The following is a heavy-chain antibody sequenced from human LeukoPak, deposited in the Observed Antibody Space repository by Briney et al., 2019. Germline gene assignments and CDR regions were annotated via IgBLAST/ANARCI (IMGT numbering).Heavy chain of an antibody. Sequence: SETLSLTCTVSGASISSYYWSWIRQPPGKGLEWIGFIYYSGSTNYNPSLKSRVTMSLDTSKNQFSLKLTSVIAADTAVYYCARGYDFWSGQNWFDPWGRGTLVTVSS. D-gene: IGHD3-3*01. J-gene: IGHJ5*02. V-gene: IGHV4-59*01. CDR1: GASISSYY. CDR3: ARGYDFWSGQNWFDP. CDR2: IYYSGST.